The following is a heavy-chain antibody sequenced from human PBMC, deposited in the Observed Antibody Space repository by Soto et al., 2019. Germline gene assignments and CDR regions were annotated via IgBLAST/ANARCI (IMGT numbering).Heavy chain of an antibody. V-gene: IGHV3-74*01. CDR3: ARDLIIADTPGDDFDY. CDR2: ITPDGGST. J-gene: IGHJ4*02. Sequence: EVQLVESGGGLVQPGGSLRLSCATSGFTFTTYWMHWVRQAAGKGLMWVSRITPDGGSTSYADSVKGRFTISRDNAKNTLYLQMNGLRAEDTAIYYCARDLIIADTPGDDFDYWGQGTLVAVSS. CDR1: GFTFTTYW. D-gene: IGHD5-12*01.